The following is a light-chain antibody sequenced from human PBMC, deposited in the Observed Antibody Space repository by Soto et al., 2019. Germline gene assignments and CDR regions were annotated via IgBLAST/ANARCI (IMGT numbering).Light chain of an antibody. CDR3: QQYNGWPWT. Sequence: EIGLSQSMATLSLSPGVSVTLSGGATQTIGNKLAWYLQRPGQAPRLLMYGASTRATDIPARFSGSGSGTEFTLTITGLQSEDFAVYYCQQYNGWPWTFGLGSKVDIK. CDR2: GAS. CDR1: QTIGNK. V-gene: IGKV3-15*01. J-gene: IGKJ1*01.